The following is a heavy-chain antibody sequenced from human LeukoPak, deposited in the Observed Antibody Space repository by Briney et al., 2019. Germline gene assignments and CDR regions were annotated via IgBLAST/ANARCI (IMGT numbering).Heavy chain of an antibody. V-gene: IGHV4-34*01. D-gene: IGHD3-10*01. CDR3: ARPRYGSGSLDS. CDR1: GGSFSGHY. J-gene: IGHJ4*02. CDR2: INHSGST. Sequence: SSETLSLTCAVYGGSFSGHYWTWIRQPPGKRLEWIGEINHSGSTTYNPSLNNRVTISVDTSKNQFSLKMSSVTAADTAVYYCARPRYGSGSLDSWGQGTLVTVSS.